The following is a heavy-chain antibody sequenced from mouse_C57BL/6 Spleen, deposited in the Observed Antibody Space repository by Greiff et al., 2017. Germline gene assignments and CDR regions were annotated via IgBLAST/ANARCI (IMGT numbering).Heavy chain of an antibody. Sequence: VQGVESGPGLVAPSQSLSITCTVSGFSLTSYGVHWVRQPPGTGLEWLVVIWSDGSTTYNSALKSRLSISKDNSKSQVFLKMNSLQTDDTAMYYCARHGDYGDYAMDYWGQGTSVTVSS. D-gene: IGHD2-4*01. CDR1: GFSLTSYG. V-gene: IGHV2-6-1*01. J-gene: IGHJ4*01. CDR2: IWSDGST. CDR3: ARHGDYGDYAMDY.